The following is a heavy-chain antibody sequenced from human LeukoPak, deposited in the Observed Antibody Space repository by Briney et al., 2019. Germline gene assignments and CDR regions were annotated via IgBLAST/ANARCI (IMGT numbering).Heavy chain of an antibody. CDR1: GGSISGYY. Sequence: SETLSLTCTVSGGSISGYYWTWIRQPPGKGLEWIGEINHSGSANYNPSLKSRVTISVDTSKNQFSLKLSSVTAADTAVYYCARGRGIFDYWGQGTLVTVSS. CDR3: ARGRGIFDY. D-gene: IGHD6-13*01. V-gene: IGHV4-34*01. J-gene: IGHJ4*02. CDR2: INHSGSA.